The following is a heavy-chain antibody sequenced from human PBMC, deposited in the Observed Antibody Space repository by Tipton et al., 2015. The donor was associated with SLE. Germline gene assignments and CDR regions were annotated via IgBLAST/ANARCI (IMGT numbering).Heavy chain of an antibody. D-gene: IGHD3-22*01. CDR3: AREGRYYDSSGHSKLFDY. CDR2: ISGSSTYK. Sequence: SLRLSCVASGFSVNVMKWVRQAPGRGLEWISSISGSSTYKWFADSVKGRFTISRDNSKNTLYLQVGSLRAEDLAVYYCAREGRYYDSSGHSKLFDYWGQGTLVAVSS. CDR1: GFSVNV. J-gene: IGHJ4*02. V-gene: IGHV3-21*01.